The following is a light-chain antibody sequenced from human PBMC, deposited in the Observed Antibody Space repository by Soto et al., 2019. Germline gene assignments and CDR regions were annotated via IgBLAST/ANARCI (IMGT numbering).Light chain of an antibody. Sequence: SVLTQPPSASGSPGQSVTISCTGTSSDVGNYNFVSWYRQHPGKAPKLIIYEVTKRPSGVPDRFSGSKSGNTASLTVSGLQAEDEADYYCSSYAGNNNMVFGGGTKVTVL. CDR2: EVT. J-gene: IGLJ2*01. CDR1: SSDVGNYNF. CDR3: SSYAGNNNMV. V-gene: IGLV2-8*01.